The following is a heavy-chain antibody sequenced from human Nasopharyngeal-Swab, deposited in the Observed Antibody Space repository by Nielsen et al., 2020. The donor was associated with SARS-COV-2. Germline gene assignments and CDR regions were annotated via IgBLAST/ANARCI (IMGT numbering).Heavy chain of an antibody. D-gene: IGHD5-12*01. V-gene: IGHV3-73*01. CDR1: GFTFSGSA. J-gene: IGHJ4*02. CDR3: TPGRATGY. Sequence: GGSLRLSSAASGFTFSGSAMHWVRQASGTGLEWVGRIRSKANSYATAYAASVKGRFTITRDDSKNTAYLQMNSLKTEDTAVYYCTPGRATGYWGQGTLVTVSS. CDR2: IRSKANSYAT.